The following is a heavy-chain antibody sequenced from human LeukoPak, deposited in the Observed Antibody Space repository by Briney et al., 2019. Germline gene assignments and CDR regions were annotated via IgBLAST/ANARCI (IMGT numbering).Heavy chain of an antibody. CDR1: GYTFTSYG. CDR2: ISAYNGNT. V-gene: IGHV1-18*04. CDR3: ARYPVSYSGNWHYYFDY. J-gene: IGHJ4*02. Sequence: ASVKVSCKASGYTFTSYGISWVRQAPGQGLEWMGWISAYNGNTNYAQNLQDRVFMNTDTSTSTAYLELRSLRSDDTAVYYSARYPVSYSGNWHYYFDYWGQGTLVTVSS. D-gene: IGHD6-13*01.